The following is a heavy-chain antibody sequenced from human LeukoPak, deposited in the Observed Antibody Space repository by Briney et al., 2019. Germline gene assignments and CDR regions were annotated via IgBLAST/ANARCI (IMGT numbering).Heavy chain of an antibody. V-gene: IGHV3-23*01. D-gene: IGHD2-15*01. CDR2: ISGSGGST. J-gene: IGHJ4*02. CDR1: GFTFSSYA. Sequence: GGSLRLSCAASGFTFSSYAMSWVRQAAGKGLEWVSAISGSGGSTYYADSVKGRFTISRDNSKNTLYLQMNSLRAEDTAVYYCAKGLTHYSRYDSWGQGTLVTVSS. CDR3: AKGLTHYSRYDS.